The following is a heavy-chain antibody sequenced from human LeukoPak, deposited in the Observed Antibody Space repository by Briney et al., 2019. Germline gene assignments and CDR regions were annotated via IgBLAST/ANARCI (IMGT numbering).Heavy chain of an antibody. D-gene: IGHD4-11*01. J-gene: IGHJ4*02. CDR2: IRSKAYGGTT. CDR1: GFTFGDYA. CDR3: TRDYSNYVYYFDY. V-gene: IGHV3-49*04. Sequence: PGGSLRLSCTASGFTFGDYAMSWVRQAPGKGLEWVGFIRSKAYGGTTEYAASVKGRFTISRDDSKSIAYLQTNSLKTEDTAVYYCTRDYSNYVYYFDYWGQGTLVTVSS.